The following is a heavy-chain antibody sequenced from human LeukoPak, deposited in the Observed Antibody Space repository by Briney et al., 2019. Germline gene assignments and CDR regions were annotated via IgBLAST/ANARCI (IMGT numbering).Heavy chain of an antibody. D-gene: IGHD6-19*01. CDR3: ARYRGVAV. Sequence: GGSLRLSCAASGFXFSGCWITWVRQAPGKGLEWVADIKEDGSEKHYADSVKGRFTISRDNAKNSLYLQMNSLRAEDTAVYYCARYRGVAVWGQGTLVTVSS. CDR2: IKEDGSEK. CDR1: GFXFSGCW. V-gene: IGHV3-7*05. J-gene: IGHJ4*02.